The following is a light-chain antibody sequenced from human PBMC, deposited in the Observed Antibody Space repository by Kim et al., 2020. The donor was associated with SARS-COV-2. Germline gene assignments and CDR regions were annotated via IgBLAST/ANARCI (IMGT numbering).Light chain of an antibody. CDR3: QSYDSSPWV. Sequence: NFMLTQPHSVSESPGKTVTISCARSSGSIASNYVQWYRQRPGSSPTTVIYEDNQRPSGVPDRFSGSIDSSSNSASLTISGLRPEDEADYYCQSYDSSPWVFGGGTQLTVL. V-gene: IGLV6-57*01. CDR2: EDN. CDR1: SGSIASNY. J-gene: IGLJ3*02.